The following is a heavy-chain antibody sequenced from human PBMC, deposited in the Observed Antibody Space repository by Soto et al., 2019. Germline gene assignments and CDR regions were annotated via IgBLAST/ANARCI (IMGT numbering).Heavy chain of an antibody. V-gene: IGHV4-59*01. CDR1: GGSISSYY. Sequence: SGTLSLTFTVSGGSISSYYWSWIRQPPGKGLEWIGYIYYSGSTNYNPSLKSRVTISVDTSKNQFSLKLSSVTAADTAVYYCARDSVLAVAGNYYYYGMDVWGQGTTVTVSS. D-gene: IGHD6-19*01. CDR3: ARDSVLAVAGNYYYYGMDV. J-gene: IGHJ6*02. CDR2: IYYSGST.